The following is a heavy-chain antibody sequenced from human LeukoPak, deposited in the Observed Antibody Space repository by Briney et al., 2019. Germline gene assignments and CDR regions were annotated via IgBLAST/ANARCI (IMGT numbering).Heavy chain of an antibody. CDR1: GGSISSYY. CDR2: IYYSGST. V-gene: IGHV4-59*01. Sequence: SETLSLTCTVSGGSISSYYWSWIRQPPGKGREWLGNIYYSGSTNYNPSLKSRVTISVDTSKNQFSLKLSSVTAADTAVYYCARNPPHGWELLVYFDYWGQGTLVTVSS. CDR3: ARNPPHGWELLVYFDY. J-gene: IGHJ4*02. D-gene: IGHD1-26*01.